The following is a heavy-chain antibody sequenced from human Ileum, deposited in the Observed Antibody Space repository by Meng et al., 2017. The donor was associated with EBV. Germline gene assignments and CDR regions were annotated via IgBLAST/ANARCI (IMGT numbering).Heavy chain of an antibody. V-gene: IGHV4-61*01. D-gene: IGHD5-18*01. CDR1: GGSVSISSYY. CDR2: IYYSGTT. Sequence: GRLQESGSGLVKPSETLSLTWTVSGGSVSISSYYWSWIRQPPGKGLEWIGYIYYSGTTNYNPSLESRVTISVDTSKNQFSLKLRSVAASDTAVYYCARGWDTAMDSGWGQGTLVTVSS. CDR3: ARGWDTAMDSG. J-gene: IGHJ4*02.